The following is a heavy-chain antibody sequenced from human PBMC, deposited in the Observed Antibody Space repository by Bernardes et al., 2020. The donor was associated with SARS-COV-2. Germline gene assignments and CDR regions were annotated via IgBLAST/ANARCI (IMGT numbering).Heavy chain of an antibody. CDR2: ISISSSYI. D-gene: IGHD2-2*01. CDR1: GFTFSSYS. V-gene: IGHV3-21*01. J-gene: IGHJ6*02. CDR3: ASQPAAIPDYYYYYGMDV. Sequence: GGSLRLSCAASGFTFSSYSMNWVRQAPGKGLEWVSSISISSSYIYYADSVKGRFTISRDNAKNSLYLQMNSLRAEDTAVYYCASQPAAIPDYYYYYGMDVWGQGTTVTVSS.